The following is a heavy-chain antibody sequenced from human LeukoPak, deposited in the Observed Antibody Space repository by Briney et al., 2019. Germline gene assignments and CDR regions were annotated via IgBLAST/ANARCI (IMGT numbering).Heavy chain of an antibody. CDR2: MNPNSGNT. J-gene: IGHJ2*01. Sequence: ASVKVSCKASGYTFTNYAVNWVRQATGQGLEWMGWMNPNSGNTGYAQKLQGRVTMTTDTSTSTAYMELRSLRSDDTAVYYCARFGVVPAAMGDWYFDLWGRGTLVTVSS. CDR3: ARFGVVPAAMGDWYFDL. CDR1: GYTFTNYA. D-gene: IGHD2-2*01. V-gene: IGHV1-18*01.